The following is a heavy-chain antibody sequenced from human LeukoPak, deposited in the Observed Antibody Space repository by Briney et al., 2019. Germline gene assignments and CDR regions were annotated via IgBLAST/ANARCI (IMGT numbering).Heavy chain of an antibody. CDR3: AKGGLGELLPFDY. CDR2: ISYDGSNK. D-gene: IGHD3-10*01. CDR1: GFTFSSYG. V-gene: IGHV3-30*18. Sequence: GGSLRLSCAASGFTFSSYGMHWVRQAPGKGLEWVAVISYDGSNKYYADSVKGRFTISRDNSKNTLYLQMNSLRAEDTAVYYCAKGGLGELLPFDYWGQGTLVTVSS. J-gene: IGHJ4*02.